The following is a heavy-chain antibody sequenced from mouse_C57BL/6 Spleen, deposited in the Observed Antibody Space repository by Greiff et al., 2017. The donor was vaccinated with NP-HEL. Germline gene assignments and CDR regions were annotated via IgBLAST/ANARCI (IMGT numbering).Heavy chain of an antibody. CDR3: ARGYYYGSSYCDY. D-gene: IGHD1-1*01. CDR2: IHPNSGST. J-gene: IGHJ2*01. V-gene: IGHV1-64*01. CDR1: GYTFTSYW. Sequence: VQLQQPGAELVKPGASVKLSCKASGYTFTSYWMHWVKQRPGQGLEWIGMIHPNSGSTNYNEKFKSKATLTVDKSSSTAYMQLSSLTSEDSAVYYCARGYYYGSSYCDYWGQGTTLTVSS.